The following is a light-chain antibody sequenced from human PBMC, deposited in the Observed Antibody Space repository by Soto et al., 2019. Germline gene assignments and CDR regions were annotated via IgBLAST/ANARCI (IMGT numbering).Light chain of an antibody. CDR1: QSRGRNV. J-gene: IGKJ5*01. CDR2: ASS. CDR3: QPSGISPH. V-gene: IGKV3-20*01. Sequence: EILLTQSPGTLSLSPGDRATLSCRTSQSRGRNVLAWYPHKPGQAPRLRIYASSNRATGIHDRLSGSSSGTDFTLTINRLQPGEFAVVDCQPSGISPHFGQGTRLEIK.